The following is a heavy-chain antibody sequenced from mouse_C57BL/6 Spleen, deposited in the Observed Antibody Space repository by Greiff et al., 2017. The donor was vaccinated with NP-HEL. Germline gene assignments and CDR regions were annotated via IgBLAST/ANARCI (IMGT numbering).Heavy chain of an antibody. CDR3: ARSIYYDYADDPFYAMDY. CDR2: IRNKANGYTT. D-gene: IGHD2-4*01. J-gene: IGHJ4*01. Sequence: EVQGVESGGGLVQPGGSLSLSCAASGFTFTDYYMSWVRQPPGKALEWLGFIRNKANGYTTAYSASVKGRFTIYSDNSQSILYLQMNALRAEDRATYYCARSIYYDYADDPFYAMDYWGQGTSVTVSS. V-gene: IGHV7-3*01. CDR1: GFTFTDYY.